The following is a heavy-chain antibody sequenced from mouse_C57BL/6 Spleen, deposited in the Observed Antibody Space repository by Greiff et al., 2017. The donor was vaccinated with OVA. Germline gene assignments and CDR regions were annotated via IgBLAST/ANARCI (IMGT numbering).Heavy chain of an antibody. Sequence: EVKLMESGGGLVKPGGSLKLSCAASGFTFSSYAMSWVRQTPEKRLEWVATISDGGSYTYYPDNVKGRFTISRDNAKNHLYLQMSHLKAEDTAMYYCARDGDYDGFFFDYWGQGTTLTVSS. J-gene: IGHJ2*01. CDR2: ISDGGSYT. CDR3: ARDGDYDGFFFDY. CDR1: GFTFSSYA. V-gene: IGHV5-4*01. D-gene: IGHD2-4*01.